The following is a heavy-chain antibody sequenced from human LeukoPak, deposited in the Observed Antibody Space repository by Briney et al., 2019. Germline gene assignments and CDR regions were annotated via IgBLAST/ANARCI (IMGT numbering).Heavy chain of an antibody. CDR1: GGSISGNY. V-gene: IGHV4-4*07. Sequence: PWETLSLTCTVSGGSISGNYWTWIRQPAGKGLEWIGRIYSSGTTNNNPSLKSRVSLSVDTSKNQLSLNLSSLTAADTAVYFCARERNLAAAGYLFESWGQGTLVAVSS. J-gene: IGHJ4*02. CDR3: ARERNLAAAGYLFES. CDR2: IYSSGTT. D-gene: IGHD6-13*01.